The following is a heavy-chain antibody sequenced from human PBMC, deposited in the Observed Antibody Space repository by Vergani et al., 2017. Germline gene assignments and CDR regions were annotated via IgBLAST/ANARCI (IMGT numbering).Heavy chain of an antibody. CDR2: INPSGGHT. CDR1: GYTFSNYY. CDR3: ARDPRGYGGDPEDYYYGMDV. J-gene: IGHJ6*02. D-gene: IGHD2-21*02. Sequence: QVQVVQSGAEVKKSGASVKVSCKTSGYTFSNYYMHWVRQAPGQGLEWMGIINPSGGHTNYAQKFQGRVTMTRDTSTSTVYMELSSLRSEDTAIYYCARDPRGYGGDPEDYYYGMDVWGQGTTVTVSS. V-gene: IGHV1-46*03.